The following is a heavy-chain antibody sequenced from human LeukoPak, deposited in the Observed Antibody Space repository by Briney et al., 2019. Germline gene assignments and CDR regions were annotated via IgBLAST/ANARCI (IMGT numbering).Heavy chain of an antibody. CDR2: IWYDGSNK. D-gene: IGHD5-24*01. Sequence: PGGSLRLSCAASGFTFSSYGMHWVRQAPGKGLGWVAVIWYDGSNKYYADSVKGRFTISRDNSKNTLYLQMNSLRAEDTAVYYCARDGAPSRDGYFYYFDYWGQGTLVTVSS. CDR1: GFTFSSYG. V-gene: IGHV3-33*01. J-gene: IGHJ4*02. CDR3: ARDGAPSRDGYFYYFDY.